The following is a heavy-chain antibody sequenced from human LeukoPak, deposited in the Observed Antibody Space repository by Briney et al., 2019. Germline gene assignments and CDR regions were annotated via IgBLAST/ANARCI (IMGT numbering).Heavy chain of an antibody. CDR1: GGTFSSYA. CDR3: AREGERDYYYYYMDV. Sequence: SVKVSCKASGGTFSSYAISWVRQAPGQGLEWMGGIIPIFGTANYAQKFQGRVTITADESTSTAYMELSSLRSEDTAVYYCAREGERDYYYYYMDVWGKGTTVTVSS. J-gene: IGHJ6*03. CDR2: IIPIFGTA. D-gene: IGHD1-1*01. V-gene: IGHV1-69*01.